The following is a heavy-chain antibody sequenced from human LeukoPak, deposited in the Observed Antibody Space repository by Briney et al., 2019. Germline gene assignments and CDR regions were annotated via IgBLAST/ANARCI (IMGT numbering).Heavy chain of an antibody. CDR3: ARAWGHSGNFRLDD. V-gene: IGHV1-3*01. CDR2: INAGNGNT. CDR1: GYTFTSYA. J-gene: IGHJ4*02. Sequence: GASVKVSCKASGYTFTSYAMHWVRQAPGQRLEWMGWINAGNGNTKYSQKFQGRVTMTTDTSTSTAYMELRSLRSDDTAVYYCARAWGHSGNFRLDDWGQGTLVTVSS. D-gene: IGHD1-26*01.